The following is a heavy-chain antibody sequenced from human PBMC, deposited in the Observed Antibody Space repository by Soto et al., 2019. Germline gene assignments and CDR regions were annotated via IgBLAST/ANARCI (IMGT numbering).Heavy chain of an antibody. V-gene: IGHV3-30-3*01. D-gene: IGHD3-10*01. CDR1: GFTFSNYA. CDR3: RGVRGH. Sequence: QVQLVESGGGVVQPGRSLRLSCAASGFTFSNYAMHWVRQAPGKGLEWVAGISQDGGKTYHADSVKGRFTRARDSSKNTLSLQMTTLRTEDTDVYFGRGVRGHCGQGTLVTFSS. CDR2: ISQDGGKT. J-gene: IGHJ4*02.